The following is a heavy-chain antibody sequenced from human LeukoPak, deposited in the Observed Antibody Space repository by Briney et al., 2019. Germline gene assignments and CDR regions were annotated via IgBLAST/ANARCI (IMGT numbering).Heavy chain of an antibody. CDR1: GGSISSGGYY. V-gene: IGHV4-31*03. CDR3: ARDWFHRFLYSSSWTYYYYGMDV. Sequence: SETLSLTCTVSGGSISSGGYYWSWIRQHPGKGLEWIGYIYYSGSTYYNPSLKSRVTISVDTSKNQFSLKLSSVTAADTAVYYCARDWFHRFLYSSSWTYYYYGMDVWGQGTTVTVSS. J-gene: IGHJ6*02. CDR2: IYYSGST. D-gene: IGHD6-13*01.